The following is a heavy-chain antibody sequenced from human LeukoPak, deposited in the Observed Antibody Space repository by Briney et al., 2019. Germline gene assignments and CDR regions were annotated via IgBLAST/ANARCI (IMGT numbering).Heavy chain of an antibody. CDR3: ARLTYSGSRYFDY. CDR2: IYAGDSDT. Sequence: GESLKISCKASGYSFTTYWIGWVRQMPGKGLEGMGIIYAGDSDTKYSPSFQGQVTMSADKSITTAYLQWSSLKASDTAMYYCARLTYSGSRYFDYWGQGTLVTVSS. V-gene: IGHV5-51*01. CDR1: GYSFTTYW. J-gene: IGHJ4*02. D-gene: IGHD3-10*01.